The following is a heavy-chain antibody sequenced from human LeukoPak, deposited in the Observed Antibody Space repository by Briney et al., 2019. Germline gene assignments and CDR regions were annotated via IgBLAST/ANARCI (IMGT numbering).Heavy chain of an antibody. J-gene: IGHJ3*02. D-gene: IGHD3-10*01. Sequence: GGSLRLSCAASGFTFDDYAMHWVRQAPGKGLGWVSGISWNSGSIGYADSVKGRFTISRDNAKNSLYLQMNSLRAEDTALYYCAKGLKWFGVDDAFDIWGQGTMVTVST. V-gene: IGHV3-9*01. CDR1: GFTFDDYA. CDR3: AKGLKWFGVDDAFDI. CDR2: ISWNSGSI.